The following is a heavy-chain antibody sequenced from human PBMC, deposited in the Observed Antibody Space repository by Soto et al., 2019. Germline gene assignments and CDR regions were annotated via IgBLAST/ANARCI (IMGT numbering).Heavy chain of an antibody. V-gene: IGHV3-74*01. CDR1: GFTFSSYR. J-gene: IGHJ6*02. D-gene: IGHD3-22*01. CDR3: ARDHLTYYYDSSGYPPRDYYYGMDV. CDR2: INSDGSST. Sequence: PGGSLRLSCAASGFTFSSYRMHWVRQAPGKGLGWVSRINSDGSSTSYADSVKGRFTISRDNAKNTLYLQMNSLRAEDTAVYYCARDHLTYYYDSSGYPPRDYYYGMDVWGQGTTVTVSS.